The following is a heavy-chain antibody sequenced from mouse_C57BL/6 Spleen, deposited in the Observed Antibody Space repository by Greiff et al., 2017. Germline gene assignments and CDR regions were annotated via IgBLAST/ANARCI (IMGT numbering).Heavy chain of an antibody. Sequence: QVQLQQPGAELVRPGTSVKLSCKASGYTFTSYWMHWVKQRPGQGLEWIGYINPSSGYTKYNQKFKDKATLTADKSSSTAYMQLSSLTYEDSAVYYCARSGGAYGNFAWFAYWGQGTLVTVSA. CDR2: INPSSGYT. J-gene: IGHJ3*01. V-gene: IGHV1-7*01. CDR3: ARSGGAYGNFAWFAY. D-gene: IGHD2-1*01. CDR1: GYTFTSYW.